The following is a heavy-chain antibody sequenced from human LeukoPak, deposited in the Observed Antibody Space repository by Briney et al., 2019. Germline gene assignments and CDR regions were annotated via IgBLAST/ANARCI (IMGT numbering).Heavy chain of an antibody. V-gene: IGHV1-2*02. CDR3: ARDRAVMGAPPSGGEGFDI. CDR1: GYTFTGYY. Sequence: HGASVKVSCKASGYTFTGYYMHWVRQAPGQGLEWMGWINPNSGGTNYAQKFQGRVTMTRDTSISTAYMELSRLRSDDTAVYYCARDRAVMGAPPSGGEGFDIWGQGTMVTVSS. CDR2: INPNSGGT. D-gene: IGHD1-26*01. J-gene: IGHJ3*02.